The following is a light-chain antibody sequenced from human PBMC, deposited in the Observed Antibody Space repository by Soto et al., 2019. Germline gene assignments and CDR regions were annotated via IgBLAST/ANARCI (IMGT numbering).Light chain of an antibody. Sequence: DIQMTQSPSSLSASVGDRVTITCRASQSISIWLAWYQQKPGKAPKLLIYKASTLESGVPSRFSGSGSGTEFTLTISSLQPDDFATYYCQQYNSYWWTFGQGTKVEIK. J-gene: IGKJ1*01. CDR1: QSISIW. V-gene: IGKV1-5*03. CDR2: KAS. CDR3: QQYNSYWWT.